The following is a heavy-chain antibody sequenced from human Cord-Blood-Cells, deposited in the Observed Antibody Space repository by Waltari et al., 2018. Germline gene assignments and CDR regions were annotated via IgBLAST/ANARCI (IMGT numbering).Heavy chain of an antibody. Sequence: QVQLQESGPGLVKPSETLSLTCTVSGYSISSGYYWGWLGQPPGEGLEGIGSIYHSGSTYYNPSLKSRGTISVDTSKNQFSLKRSSVTAADTAVYYCARPSLTVTGDYWGQGTLVTVSS. V-gene: IGHV4-38-2*02. CDR3: ARPSLTVTGDY. CDR2: IYHSGST. D-gene: IGHD4-4*01. J-gene: IGHJ4*02. CDR1: GYSISSGYY.